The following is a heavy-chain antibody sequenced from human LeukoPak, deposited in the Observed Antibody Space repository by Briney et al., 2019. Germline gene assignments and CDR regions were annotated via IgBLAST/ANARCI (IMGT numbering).Heavy chain of an antibody. V-gene: IGHV4-34*01. CDR3: ARQSYGDYFDY. CDR2: INHSGST. J-gene: IGHJ4*02. CDR1: GGSFSGYY. D-gene: IGHD4-17*01. Sequence: SETLSHTCAVYGGSFSGYYWSWIRQPPGKGLEWIGEINHSGSTNYNPSLKSRVTISVDTSKNQFSLKLSSVTAADTAVYYCARQSYGDYFDYWGQGTLVTVSS.